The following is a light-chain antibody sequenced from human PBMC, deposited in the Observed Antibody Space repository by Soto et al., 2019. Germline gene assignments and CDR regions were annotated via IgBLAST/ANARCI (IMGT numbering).Light chain of an antibody. J-gene: IGLJ1*01. Sequence: QSVLTQPPSVSGAPRQRVTISCTGSSSSIGAGYDVHWYQQLPGTAPKLLIYGNSNRPSGVPDRFSGSKSGTSASLAITGLQAEDEADYYCQSYDSSLSGLYVFGTGTKVTVL. V-gene: IGLV1-40*01. CDR2: GNS. CDR3: QSYDSSLSGLYV. CDR1: SSSIGAGYD.